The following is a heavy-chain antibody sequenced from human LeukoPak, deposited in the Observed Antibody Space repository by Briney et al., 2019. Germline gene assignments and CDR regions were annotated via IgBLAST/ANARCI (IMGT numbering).Heavy chain of an antibody. CDR1: GYTFTGNP. J-gene: IGHJ4*02. CDR2: IIPNSGAT. D-gene: IGHD2-21*01. Sequence: ASVKVSCKASGYTFTGNPILWVRQAPGQGLEWMGWIIPNSGATTYAQKFQGRVAMTRDTSISTAFMELSSLRSDDTAVYYCARDRQCGYWGQGTLVTVSS. V-gene: IGHV1-2*02. CDR3: ARDRQCGY.